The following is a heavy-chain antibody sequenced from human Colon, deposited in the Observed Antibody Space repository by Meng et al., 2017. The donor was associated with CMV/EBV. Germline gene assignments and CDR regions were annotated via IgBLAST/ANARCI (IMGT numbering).Heavy chain of an antibody. J-gene: IGHJ4*02. CDR2: IGSVGDT. V-gene: IGHV3-13*01. Sequence: ASGFSCHSYEMHWVRQAIGKGLEWVSGIGSVGDTYYPDSMKGGVTISRENAKNSLDLQMNSVRDGDTGVYYCARGVIAVSGTWYLDYWGQGTLVTVSS. CDR3: ARGVIAVSGTWYLDY. CDR1: GFSCHSYE. D-gene: IGHD6-19*01.